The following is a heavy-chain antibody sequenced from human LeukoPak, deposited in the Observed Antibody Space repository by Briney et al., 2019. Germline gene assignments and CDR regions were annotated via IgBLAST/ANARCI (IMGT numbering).Heavy chain of an antibody. CDR1: GGTFSSYA. J-gene: IGHJ4*02. V-gene: IGHV1-69*05. CDR3: ARAMPMVVTLPGKYYFDY. D-gene: IGHD4-23*01. Sequence: GSSVKVSCNASGGTFSSYAISWVRQAPGQGLEWMGGIIPIFGTANYAQKFQGRVTITTDESTSTAYMELSSLRSEDTAVYYCARAMPMVVTLPGKYYFDYWGQGTLVTVSS. CDR2: IIPIFGTA.